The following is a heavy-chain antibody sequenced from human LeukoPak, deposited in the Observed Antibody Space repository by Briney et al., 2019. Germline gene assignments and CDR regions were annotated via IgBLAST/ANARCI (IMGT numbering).Heavy chain of an antibody. CDR1: DYSIGSAHY. D-gene: IGHD5-18*01. CDR2: IYHSGNT. Sequence: KPSETLSLTCAVSDYSIGSAHYWGWIRQPPGKGLEWIGSIYHSGNTYYNPSVESRVTISVDTSKNHFSLKLSSVTAADTAVYYCARVVQLALVAGDYFDFWGQGTLVTVSS. J-gene: IGHJ4*02. V-gene: IGHV4-38-2*01. CDR3: ARVVQLALVAGDYFDF.